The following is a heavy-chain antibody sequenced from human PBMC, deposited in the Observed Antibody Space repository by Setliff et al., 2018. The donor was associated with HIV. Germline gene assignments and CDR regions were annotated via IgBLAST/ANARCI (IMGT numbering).Heavy chain of an antibody. D-gene: IGHD3-22*01. CDR2: VNTKTGNP. CDR3: AIAPGYYDSSPFDW. Sequence: ASVKVSCKASGYIFTNDPMNWVRQAPGQGLEWMGWVNTKTGNPTYAQDFTGRFVFSLDTSVNTAYLEISGLKIEDTAVYFCAIAPGYYDSSPFDWWGPGTLVTVSS. CDR1: GYIFTNDP. J-gene: IGHJ4*02. V-gene: IGHV7-4-1*02.